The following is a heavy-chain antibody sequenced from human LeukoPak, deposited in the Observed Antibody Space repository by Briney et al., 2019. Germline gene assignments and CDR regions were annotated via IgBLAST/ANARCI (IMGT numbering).Heavy chain of an antibody. CDR1: GYTFTGYY. Sequence: ASVKVSCKASGYTFTGYYMHWVRQAPGQGLEWMGWINPNSGGTNYAQKFQGRVTMTRDTSISTAYMELSGLRSDDTAVYYCARDLGYYYDSSGYSPIDYWGQGTLVTVSS. CDR2: INPNSGGT. CDR3: ARDLGYYYDSSGYSPIDY. D-gene: IGHD3-22*01. V-gene: IGHV1-2*02. J-gene: IGHJ4*02.